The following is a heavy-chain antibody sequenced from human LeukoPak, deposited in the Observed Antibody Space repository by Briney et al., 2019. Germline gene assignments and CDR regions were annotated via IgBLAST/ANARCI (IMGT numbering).Heavy chain of an antibody. CDR2: ISSSSSYI. V-gene: IGHV3-21*01. CDR3: ARLGAVAKRYSDY. D-gene: IGHD6-19*01. Sequence: GGSLRLSCAASGFTFSSYAMHWVRQAPGKGLEWVSSISSSSSYIYYADSVKGRFTISRDNAKNSLYLQMNSLRAEDTAVYYCARLGAVAKRYSDYWGQGTLVTVSS. J-gene: IGHJ4*02. CDR1: GFTFSSYA.